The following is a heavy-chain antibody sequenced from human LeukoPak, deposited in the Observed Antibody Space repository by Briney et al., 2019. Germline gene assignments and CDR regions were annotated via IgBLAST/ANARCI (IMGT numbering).Heavy chain of an antibody. CDR2: IYYSGST. D-gene: IGHD1-14*01. CDR3: ARDRGMEGGYYYYYMDV. Sequence: SETLSLTCTVSGGSISSNSYYWDWIRQPPGKGLDWIGSIYYSGSTNYNPSLKSRVTISVDTSKNQFSLKLSSVTAADTAVYYCARDRGMEGGYYYYYMDVWGKGTTVTVSS. CDR1: GGSISSNSYY. V-gene: IGHV4-39*07. J-gene: IGHJ6*03.